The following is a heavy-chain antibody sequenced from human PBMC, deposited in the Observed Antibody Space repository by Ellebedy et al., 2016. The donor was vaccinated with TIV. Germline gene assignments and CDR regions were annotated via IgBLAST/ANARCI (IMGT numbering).Heavy chain of an antibody. CDR2: MNPNSGNT. Sequence: AASVKVSCKASGYTFTGYYMHWVRQAPGQGLEWMGWMNPNSGNTGYAQKFQGRVTITRNTSISTAYMELSSLRSEDTAVYYCAHHGFAYCGGDCYGYFHHWGQGTLVTVSS. J-gene: IGHJ1*01. CDR1: GYTFTGYY. D-gene: IGHD2-21*02. CDR3: AHHGFAYCGGDCYGYFHH. V-gene: IGHV1-8*03.